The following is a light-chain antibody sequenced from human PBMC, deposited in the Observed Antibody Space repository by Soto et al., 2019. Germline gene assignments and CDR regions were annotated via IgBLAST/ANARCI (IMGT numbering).Light chain of an antibody. CDR3: RSYAGSNNVI. J-gene: IGLJ2*01. Sequence: QSALTQPPSASGSPGQSVAISCTGTSSDVGGNNYVSWYQQHPGKAPKLMVYEVTKRPSGVSDRFSGSKSGNTASLTVSGLQAEDEADYYCRSYAGSNNVIFGGGTKLTVL. CDR1: SSDVGGNNY. CDR2: EVT. V-gene: IGLV2-8*01.